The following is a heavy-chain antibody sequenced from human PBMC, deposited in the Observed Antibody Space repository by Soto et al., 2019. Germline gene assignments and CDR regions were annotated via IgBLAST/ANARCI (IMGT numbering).Heavy chain of an antibody. Sequence: PGGSLTLFCAPSGFTFSTFHMSWVRQPPGKGLEWVSVISGRDDSANYADSVKGRFTISKDKSSNTLYLQMNNLRAEDTAVYYCVKGAWLDYWGQGTLVTVSS. J-gene: IGHJ4*02. V-gene: IGHV3-23*01. CDR2: ISGRDDSA. CDR1: GFTFSTFH. D-gene: IGHD6-19*01. CDR3: VKGAWLDY.